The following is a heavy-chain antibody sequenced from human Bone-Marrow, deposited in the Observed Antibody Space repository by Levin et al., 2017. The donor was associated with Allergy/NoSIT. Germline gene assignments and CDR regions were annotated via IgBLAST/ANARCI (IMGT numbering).Heavy chain of an antibody. D-gene: IGHD3-10*01. J-gene: IGHJ4*02. V-gene: IGHV3-66*01. Sequence: SCGASGFTVSSNYMTWVRQAPGKGLEWVSVIYTDDSTKYADSVKGRFTISRDDSKNTLYLQMNSLRAEDTAVYYCARGGPHGSGSYYDSWGQGTLVTVSS. CDR2: IYTDDST. CDR1: GFTVSSNY. CDR3: ARGGPHGSGSYYDS.